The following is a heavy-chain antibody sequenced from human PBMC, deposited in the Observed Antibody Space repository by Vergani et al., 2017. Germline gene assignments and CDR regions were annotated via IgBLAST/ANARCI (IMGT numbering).Heavy chain of an antibody. Sequence: EVQLVESGGGLVKPGGSLRLSCAASGFTFSSYSMNWVRQAPGKGLEWVSSISSSSSYIYYADSVKGRFTISRENAKNSLYLQMNSLRAEDTAVYYCARGRSPLIPDAFDIWGQGTMVTVSS. CDR3: ARGRSPLIPDAFDI. J-gene: IGHJ3*02. V-gene: IGHV3-21*01. CDR2: ISSSSSYI. CDR1: GFTFSSYS. D-gene: IGHD2-21*01.